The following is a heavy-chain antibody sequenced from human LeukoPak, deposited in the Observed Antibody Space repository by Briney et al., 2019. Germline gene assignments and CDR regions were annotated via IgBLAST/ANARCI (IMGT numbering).Heavy chain of an antibody. D-gene: IGHD4-17*01. CDR3: ARYGDYEDPHYFDY. Sequence: SQTLSLTCTVSGGSISSGGYYWSWIRQHPGKGLEWIGYIYYSGSTYYNPSLKSRVTISVDTSKNQFSLKLSSVTAADTAVYYCARYGDYEDPHYFDYWGQGTLVTVSS. V-gene: IGHV4-31*03. J-gene: IGHJ4*02. CDR1: GGSISSGGYY. CDR2: IYYSGST.